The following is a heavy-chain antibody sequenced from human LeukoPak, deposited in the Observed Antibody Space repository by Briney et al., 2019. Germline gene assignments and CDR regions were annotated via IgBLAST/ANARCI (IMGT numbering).Heavy chain of an antibody. V-gene: IGHV3-30*03. D-gene: IGHD6-19*01. CDR1: GLPFSSFG. CDR2: ISYDGSIE. CDR3: ASQALTDSSGWYDGPSFDY. Sequence: GRSLRLSCAASGLPFSSFGMHWVRQAPGKGLEWVAVISYDGSIEYYADSVRGRFSISRDNSKNTLYLQMNSLRAEDTAVSYCASQALTDSSGWYDGPSFDYWGQGTLVTVSS. J-gene: IGHJ4*02.